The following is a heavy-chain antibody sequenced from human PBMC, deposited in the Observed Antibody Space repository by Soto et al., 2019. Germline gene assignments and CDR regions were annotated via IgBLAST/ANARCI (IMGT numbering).Heavy chain of an antibody. CDR3: AKESAGYSSGWYNDYFDY. CDR2: ISYDGSNK. Sequence: LRLSCAASGFTFSSYGMHWVRQAPGKGLEWVAVISYDGSNKYYADSVKGRFTISRDNSKNTLYLQMNSLRAEDTAVYYCAKESAGYSSGWYNDYFDYWGQGTLVTVSS. D-gene: IGHD6-19*01. J-gene: IGHJ4*02. CDR1: GFTFSSYG. V-gene: IGHV3-30*18.